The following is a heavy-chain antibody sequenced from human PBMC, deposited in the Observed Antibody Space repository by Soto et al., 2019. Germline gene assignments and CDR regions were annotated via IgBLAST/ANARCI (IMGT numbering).Heavy chain of an antibody. CDR3: ARLAAAAPGYGMDV. J-gene: IGHJ6*02. V-gene: IGHV3-30-3*01. CDR2: IYYDGSNK. CDR1: GFTFSNHA. Sequence: QVQLVESGGGVVQPGRSLRLSCAASGFTFSNHAMHWVRQAPGKGLEWVAFIYYDGSNKYYADSVKGRFTISRDNSKNTLYLELNSLRAEDTAVYYCARLAAAAPGYGMDVWGQGTTVTGSS. D-gene: IGHD6-13*01.